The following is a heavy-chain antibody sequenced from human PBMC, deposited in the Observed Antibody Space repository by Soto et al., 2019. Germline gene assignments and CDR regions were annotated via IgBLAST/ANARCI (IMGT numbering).Heavy chain of an antibody. CDR2: ISYDGSNK. D-gene: IGHD3-22*01. J-gene: IGHJ6*02. Sequence: GGSLRLSCAASGFTLSSYGMHWVRKAPGKGLEWVAVISYDGSNKYYADSVKGRFTISRDNSKNTLYLQMNSLRAEDTAVYYCAKELGITMIVVVPPNYGMDVWGQGTTVTVSS. CDR3: AKELGITMIVVVPPNYGMDV. V-gene: IGHV3-30*18. CDR1: GFTLSSYG.